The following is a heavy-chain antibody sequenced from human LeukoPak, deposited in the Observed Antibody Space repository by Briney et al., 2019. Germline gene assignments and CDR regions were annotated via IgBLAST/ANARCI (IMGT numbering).Heavy chain of an antibody. V-gene: IGHV3-7*01. CDR3: ARMPLYCSGGSCYS. Sequence: GGSLRLSCAASGFSFSTYWMTWVRQAPGKGLEWVANIKEDGSEKYYVDSVKGRFTISRDNARNSLYLQMNSLRAEDTAVYYCARMPLYCSGGSCYSWGQGTLVTVSS. D-gene: IGHD2-15*01. J-gene: IGHJ4*02. CDR2: IKEDGSEK. CDR1: GFSFSTYW.